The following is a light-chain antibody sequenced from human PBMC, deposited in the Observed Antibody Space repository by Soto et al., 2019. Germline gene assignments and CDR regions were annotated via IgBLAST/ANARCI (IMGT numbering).Light chain of an antibody. V-gene: IGKV1-13*02. CDR2: DAS. J-gene: IGKJ4*01. CDR1: QGISSA. Sequence: AIQLTQSPSSLSASVGDRVTITCRASQGISSALAWYQQKPGKAPKLLIYDASSLEGGVPSRFSGIGSGTDFTLTISSLQPEDFATYYCQQFNSYPHFFGGGTKVEIK. CDR3: QQFNSYPHF.